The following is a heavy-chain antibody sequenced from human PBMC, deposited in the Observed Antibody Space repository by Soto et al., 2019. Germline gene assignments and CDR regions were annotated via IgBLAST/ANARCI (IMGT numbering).Heavy chain of an antibody. CDR1: GASISSFY. Sequence: SETLSLTCTVSGASISSFYWAWIRQPPGKGLECVGYIYYSGSTTYNPSLKSRVTISVDTSQNQFSLKLSSMSAADTAVYYCARARRVVGATQNFEFWGQGTLVTVSS. CDR2: IYYSGST. D-gene: IGHD1-26*01. CDR3: ARARRVVGATQNFEF. V-gene: IGHV4-59*01. J-gene: IGHJ4*02.